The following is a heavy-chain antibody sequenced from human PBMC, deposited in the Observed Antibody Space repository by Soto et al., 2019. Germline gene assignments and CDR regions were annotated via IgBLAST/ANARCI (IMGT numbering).Heavy chain of an antibody. CDR1: SSYA. J-gene: IGHJ4*02. D-gene: IGHD5-12*01. CDR3: ASTGWLQLYSFDY. Sequence: SSYAMHWVRQAPGKGLEWVAVISYDGSNKYYADSVKGRFTISRDNSKNTLYLQMNSLRAEDTAVYYCASTGWLQLYSFDYWGQGALVTVSS. V-gene: IGHV3-30-3*01. CDR2: ISYDGSNK.